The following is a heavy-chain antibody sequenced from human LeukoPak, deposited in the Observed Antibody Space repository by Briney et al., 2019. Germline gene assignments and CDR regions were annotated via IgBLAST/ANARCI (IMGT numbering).Heavy chain of an antibody. Sequence: KPSETVSLTCSVSGDSVSRSDSYWDWIRQPPGKGLEWIGTIYYSGRTYYSPSLKSRVTMSVDPSNNLFSLNLRSVTAADTALYYCARRRYYDGSGYLEWGQGTLLSVSS. J-gene: IGHJ1*01. CDR2: IYYSGRT. CDR1: GDSVSRSDSY. V-gene: IGHV4-39*01. CDR3: ARRRYYDGSGYLE. D-gene: IGHD3-22*01.